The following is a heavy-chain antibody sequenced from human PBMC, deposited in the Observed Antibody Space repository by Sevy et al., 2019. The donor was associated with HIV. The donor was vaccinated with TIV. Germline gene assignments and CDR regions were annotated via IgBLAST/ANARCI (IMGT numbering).Heavy chain of an antibody. Sequence: GGCLRLSCAASGFTFYNYAMNWVRQAPGKGLEWVSTIFRSGETTYYADSVKARFIISRDNSKNTLYLQMNSLRTEDTTLYYCAGARYDSSGSFDAFDIWGQGTMVTVSS. CDR1: GFTFYNYA. V-gene: IGHV3-23*01. J-gene: IGHJ3*02. CDR2: IFRSGETT. D-gene: IGHD3-22*01. CDR3: AGARYDSSGSFDAFDI.